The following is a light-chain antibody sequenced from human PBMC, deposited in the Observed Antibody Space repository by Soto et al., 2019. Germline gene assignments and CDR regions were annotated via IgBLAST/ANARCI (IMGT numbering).Light chain of an antibody. CDR2: DVR. CDR1: TSDVGGYNY. J-gene: IGLJ1*01. Sequence: QSALTQPASVSGSPGQSITISCTGTTSDVGGYNYVSWYQQHPGKAPKLMIYDVRNRPSGVSNRFSGSKSGNTASLTISGLQAEDEADYYCSSYTSSSTYVFATGTKLTVL. V-gene: IGLV2-14*01. CDR3: SSYTSSSTYV.